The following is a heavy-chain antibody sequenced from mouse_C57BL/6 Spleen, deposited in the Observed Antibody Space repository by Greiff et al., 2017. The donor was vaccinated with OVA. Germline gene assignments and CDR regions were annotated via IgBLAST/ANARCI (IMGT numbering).Heavy chain of an antibody. D-gene: IGHD2-4*01. V-gene: IGHV1-42*01. CDR2: INPSTGGT. Sequence: VQLKQSGPELVKPGASVKISCKASGYSFTGYYMNWVKQSPEKSLEWIGEINPSTGGTTYNQKFKAKATLTVDKSSSTAYMQLKSLTSEDSAVYYCARGGDYDDYWGQGTTLTVSS. J-gene: IGHJ2*01. CDR1: GYSFTGYY. CDR3: ARGGDYDDY.